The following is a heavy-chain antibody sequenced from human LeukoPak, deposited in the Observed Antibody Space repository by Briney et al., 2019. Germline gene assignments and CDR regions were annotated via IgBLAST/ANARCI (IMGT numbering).Heavy chain of an antibody. CDR2: VFYSGGT. D-gene: IGHD2-21*02. J-gene: IGHJ3*01. CDR3: SRHMSVTYDAFDL. Sequence: SETLSLTCTVSGGSISSYYWSWIRQPPGKGLEWVGYVFYSGGTLYNPSLESRVTISVATSKTHFSLELTSVTAADTAVYYCSRHMSVTYDAFDLWGRGTMVTVSS. V-gene: IGHV4-59*08. CDR1: GGSISSYY.